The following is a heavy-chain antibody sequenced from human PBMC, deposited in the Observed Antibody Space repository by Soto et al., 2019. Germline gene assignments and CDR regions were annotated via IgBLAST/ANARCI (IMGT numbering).Heavy chain of an antibody. CDR1: GGSFSDYA. V-gene: IGHV1-69*01. J-gene: IGHJ4*02. CDR3: ARDRAPRGWSYLDL. CDR2: IIPIFGTP. Sequence: QVQLVQSGAEVKKPGSSVKISCKAFGGSFSDYAISWVRQAPGQGLKWMGGIIPIFGTPNYAQKFQDRVTFTAHESTNTAYMELSRLTSEDTAVYYCARDRAPRGWSYLDLWGQGTQVTVSS. D-gene: IGHD2-15*01.